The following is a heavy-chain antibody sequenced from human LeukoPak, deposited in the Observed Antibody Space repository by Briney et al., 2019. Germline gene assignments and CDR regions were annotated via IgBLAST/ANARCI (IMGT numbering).Heavy chain of an antibody. CDR2: ISAYNGNT. CDR3: AFTPGYSSSWRRYWFDP. D-gene: IGHD6-13*01. Sequence: ASVKVSCKASGYTFTSYGISWVRQAPGQGLEWMGWISAYNGNTNYAQKLQGRVTMTTDTSTSTAYMELRSLRSDDTAVYYCAFTPGYSSSWRRYWFDPWGQGTLVTVSS. V-gene: IGHV1-18*01. CDR1: GYTFTSYG. J-gene: IGHJ5*02.